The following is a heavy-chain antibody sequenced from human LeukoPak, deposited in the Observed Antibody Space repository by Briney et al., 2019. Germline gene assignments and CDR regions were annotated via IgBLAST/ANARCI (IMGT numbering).Heavy chain of an antibody. CDR2: ISSSGGTI. CDR1: GFTFGDYY. D-gene: IGHD1-26*01. Sequence: GGSLRLSXAASGFTFGDYYMGWIRQAPGKGLEWVSYISSSGGTIYYADSVKGRFTISRDNAKNSLYLQMNSLRAEDTAVYYCARGLGGTYFDSWGQGTLVTVSS. J-gene: IGHJ4*02. CDR3: ARGLGGTYFDS. V-gene: IGHV3-11*04.